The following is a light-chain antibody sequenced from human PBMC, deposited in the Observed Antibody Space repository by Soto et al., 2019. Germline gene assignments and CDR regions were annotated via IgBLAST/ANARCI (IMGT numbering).Light chain of an antibody. V-gene: IGKV3-20*01. CDR1: QSVSSSY. CDR2: GAS. CDR3: QQYGSSSWT. Sequence: EIVLTQSPGTLSLSPGERATLSCRASQSVSSSYLAWYQQKPGQAPRLLIYGASSRATGIPDRFSGSGSGTDFTLTISRLEPEDFAVYDCQQYGSSSWTFGQGTKGDIK. J-gene: IGKJ1*01.